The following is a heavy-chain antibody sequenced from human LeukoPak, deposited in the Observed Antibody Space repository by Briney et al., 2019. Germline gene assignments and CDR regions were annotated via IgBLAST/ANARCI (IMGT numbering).Heavy chain of an antibody. V-gene: IGHV3-23*01. Sequence: PGGSLRLSCAASGFTFSSYAMSWVRQAPGKGLEWVSAISGSGGSTYYADSVKGRFTISRDNSKNTLYLQMNSLRAEDTAVYYCAHGWASYGSGSSEYFDYWGQGTLVTVSS. J-gene: IGHJ4*02. CDR2: ISGSGGST. CDR1: GFTFSSYA. D-gene: IGHD3-10*01. CDR3: AHGWASYGSGSSEYFDY.